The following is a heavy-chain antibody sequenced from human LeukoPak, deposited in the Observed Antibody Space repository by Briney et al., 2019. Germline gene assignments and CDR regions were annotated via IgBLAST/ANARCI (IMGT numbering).Heavy chain of an antibody. D-gene: IGHD4-17*01. J-gene: IGHJ4*02. CDR2: INHSGST. Sequence: PSETLSLTCAVYGGSFSGYYWSWIRQPPGKGREWSGEINHSGSTNYNPSLKSRVTISVDTSKHQFSLKLSSVTAADTAVYYCASYDYGDYGSVYWGQGTLVTVSS. CDR1: GGSFSGYY. CDR3: ASYDYGDYGSVY. V-gene: IGHV4-34*01.